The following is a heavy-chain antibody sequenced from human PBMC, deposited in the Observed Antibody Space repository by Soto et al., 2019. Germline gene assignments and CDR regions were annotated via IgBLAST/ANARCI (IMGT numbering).Heavy chain of an antibody. CDR3: ARGLGERYSSSSHYYYYGMDV. CDR1: GGSVSSGSYY. V-gene: IGHV4-61*01. D-gene: IGHD6-6*01. J-gene: IGHJ6*02. CDR2: IYYSGST. Sequence: SETLSLTCTVSGGSVSSGSYYWSWIRQPPGKGLEWIGYIYYSGSTNYNPSLKSRVTISVDTSKNQFSLKLSSVTAADTAVYYCARGLGERYSSSSHYYYYGMDVWGQGTTVTVSS.